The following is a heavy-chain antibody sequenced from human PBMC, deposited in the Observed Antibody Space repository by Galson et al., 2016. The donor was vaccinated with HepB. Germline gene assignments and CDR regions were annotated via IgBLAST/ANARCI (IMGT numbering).Heavy chain of an antibody. Sequence: SLRLSCAASGFIFSSYIMNWVRQSPGKGLEWVSYISSSSSIVYYADSVKGRFTISRDNAKKSLYLQMNSLRDDDTAVYYCAREGVTVDAFDIWGQGTMVTVSS. V-gene: IGHV3-48*02. CDR2: ISSSSSIV. D-gene: IGHD2-21*02. CDR1: GFIFSSYI. J-gene: IGHJ3*02. CDR3: AREGVTVDAFDI.